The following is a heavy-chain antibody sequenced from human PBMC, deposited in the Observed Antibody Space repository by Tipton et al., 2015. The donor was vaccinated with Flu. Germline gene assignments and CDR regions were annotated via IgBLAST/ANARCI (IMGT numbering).Heavy chain of an antibody. J-gene: IGHJ4*02. Sequence: TLSLTCTVSGGSISNNNYYWGWIRQPPGKGMGWFGSIYYSGTTSYNPSLKSRVTVSVDTSKNQFSLKLNSVTAADTAVYYCARLSGSRYSGSGNFDFWGRRTLVIVSS. V-gene: IGHV4-39*01. CDR3: ARLSGSRYSGSGNFDF. CDR2: IYYSGTT. CDR1: GGSISNNNYY. D-gene: IGHD3-10*01.